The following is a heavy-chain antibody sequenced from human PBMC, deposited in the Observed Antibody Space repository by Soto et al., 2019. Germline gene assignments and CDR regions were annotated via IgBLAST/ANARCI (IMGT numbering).Heavy chain of an antibody. D-gene: IGHD2-21*02. CDR3: MRPLALTANPYPYV. CDR1: GDSVSSNSAA. Sequence: PSQTLSLTCAISGDSVSSNSAAWNWIRQSPSRGLEWLGRTYYRSKWYNDYAVSVKSRITINPDTSKNQFSLQLNSVTPEDTAVYFFMRPLALTANPYPYVWLKGARVSVSS. CDR2: TYYRSKWYN. V-gene: IGHV6-1*01. J-gene: IGHJ6*04.